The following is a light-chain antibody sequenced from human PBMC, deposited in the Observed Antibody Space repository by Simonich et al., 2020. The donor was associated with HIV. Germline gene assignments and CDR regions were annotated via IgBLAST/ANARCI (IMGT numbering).Light chain of an antibody. Sequence: AIRMTQSPSSLSASTGDRVTITCRARQGISSYLAWYQQKPGKAPKLLIYAAATLQSGVPSRFSGSGSGTDLTLTISCLQSEDFATYYCQQYYSYPPTFGGGTKVEIK. CDR1: QGISSY. CDR2: AAA. J-gene: IGKJ4*01. CDR3: QQYYSYPPT. V-gene: IGKV1-8*01.